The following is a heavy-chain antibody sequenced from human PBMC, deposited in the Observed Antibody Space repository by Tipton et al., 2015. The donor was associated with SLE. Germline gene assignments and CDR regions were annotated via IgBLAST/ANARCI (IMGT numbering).Heavy chain of an antibody. CDR1: GYSISSGYY. D-gene: IGHD6-25*01. J-gene: IGHJ4*02. CDR2: IYHSGST. V-gene: IGHV4-38-2*02. Sequence: TLSLTCAVSGYSISSGYYWGWIRQPPGKGLEWIGSIYHSGSTYYNPSLKSRVTISVDTSKNQFSLKLSSVTAADTAVYYCAREPPHSGAFDYWGQGTLATVSS. CDR3: AREPPHSGAFDY.